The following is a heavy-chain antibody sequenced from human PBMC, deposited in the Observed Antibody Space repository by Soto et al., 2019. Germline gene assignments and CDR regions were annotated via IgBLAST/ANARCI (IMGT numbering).Heavy chain of an antibody. CDR1: GFTFSDFY. CDR3: ARGSPVRGMNL. V-gene: IGHV3-11*06. Sequence: PGGSLRLSCAASGFTFSDFYMSWVRQTPGQGLEWVSYISGGSDNTKYGDSVKGRLTISRDNARNSVYLQMNRLRVEDTAVYYCARGSPVRGMNLWGQGTTVTVSS. J-gene: IGHJ6*02. CDR2: ISGGSDNT. D-gene: IGHD3-10*01.